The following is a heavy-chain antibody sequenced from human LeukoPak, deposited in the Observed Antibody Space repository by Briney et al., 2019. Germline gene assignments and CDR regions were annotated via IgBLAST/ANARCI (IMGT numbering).Heavy chain of an antibody. V-gene: IGHV3-30-3*01. Sequence: GGSLRLSCAASGFTFSSYAMHWVRQVPGKGLEWVAVISYDGSNKYYADSVKGRFTISRDNSKNTLYLQMNSLRAEDTAVYYCARGHRGVRDYFDHWGQGTLVTVSS. CDR3: ARGHRGVRDYFDH. J-gene: IGHJ4*02. D-gene: IGHD3-10*01. CDR1: GFTFSSYA. CDR2: ISYDGSNK.